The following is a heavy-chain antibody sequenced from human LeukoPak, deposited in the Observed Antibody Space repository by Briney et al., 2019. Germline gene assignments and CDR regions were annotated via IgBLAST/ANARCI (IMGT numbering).Heavy chain of an antibody. J-gene: IGHJ4*02. CDR2: ISSSSGYI. Sequence: GRSLRLSCAASGFTFSSYSMNCVRQAPGKGLGWVSSISSSSGYIQYADSVKGRFTISRDNAKNSLQLQMNTLRAEDTAVYYCARGPPDSSTRWGQGTLVTVSS. CDR1: GFTFSSYS. CDR3: ARGPPDSSTR. V-gene: IGHV3-21*01. D-gene: IGHD6-13*01.